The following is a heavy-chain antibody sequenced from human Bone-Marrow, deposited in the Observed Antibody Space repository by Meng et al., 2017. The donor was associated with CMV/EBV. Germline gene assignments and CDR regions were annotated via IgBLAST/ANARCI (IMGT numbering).Heavy chain of an antibody. V-gene: IGHV4-59*01. CDR2: IYYTGSI. CDR3: ARRIATTGVRFDP. CDR1: GGSMNYYY. Sequence: ESLKISCSVSGGSMNYYYWNWIRQPPGKGLEWIGHIYYTGSITYNPSLKSRVTISVDTSKSQVSLNLRSVTAADTAVYYCARRIATTGVRFDPWGQGSLVTVSS. J-gene: IGHJ5*02. D-gene: IGHD6-13*01.